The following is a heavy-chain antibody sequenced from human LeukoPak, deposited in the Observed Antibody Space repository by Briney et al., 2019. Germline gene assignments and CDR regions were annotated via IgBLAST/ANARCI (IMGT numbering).Heavy chain of an antibody. Sequence: GGSLRLPCAASGFTFSSYAMSWVRQAPGKGLEWVSAISGSGGSTYYADSVKGRFTISRDNSKNTLYLQMNSLRAEDTAVYYCAKDGRDSSGYRFDYWGQGTLVTVSS. D-gene: IGHD3-22*01. CDR1: GFTFSSYA. CDR3: AKDGRDSSGYRFDY. CDR2: ISGSGGST. V-gene: IGHV3-23*01. J-gene: IGHJ4*02.